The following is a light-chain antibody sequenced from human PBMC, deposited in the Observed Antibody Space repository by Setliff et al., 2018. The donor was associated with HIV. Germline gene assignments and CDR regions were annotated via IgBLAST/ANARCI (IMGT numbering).Light chain of an antibody. CDR3: CSYATSRSLV. V-gene: IGLV2-23*02. J-gene: IGLJ3*02. Sequence: QSALTQPASVSGSPGQAITISCTGTSSDVGSYRLVSWYQQHPGKAPKLMIYEVNKRPSGVSNRFSASKPGNTASLTISGLQAEDEADYYCCSYATSRSLVFGGGTQLTVL. CDR1: SSDVGSYRL. CDR2: EVN.